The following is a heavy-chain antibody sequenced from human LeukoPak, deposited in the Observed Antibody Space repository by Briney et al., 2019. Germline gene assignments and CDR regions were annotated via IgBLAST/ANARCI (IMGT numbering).Heavy chain of an antibody. J-gene: IGHJ6*03. CDR2: IYPGDSDT. Sequence: GESLKISCKGSGYSFTSYWIGWVRQMPGKGLEWMGIIYPGDSDTRYSPSFQGQVTISADKSIRTAYLHWSSLKASDTAMDYCARFFPMVRGAAYYYYMDVWGKGTTVTISS. V-gene: IGHV5-51*01. CDR1: GYSFTSYW. CDR3: ARFFPMVRGAAYYYYMDV. D-gene: IGHD3-10*01.